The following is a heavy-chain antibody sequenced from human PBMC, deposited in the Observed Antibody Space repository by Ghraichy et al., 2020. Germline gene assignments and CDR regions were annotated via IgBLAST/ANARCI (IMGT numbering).Heavy chain of an antibody. V-gene: IGHV1-18*04. J-gene: IGHJ4*02. CDR3: ARDRHCSGGSCYPPDY. Sequence: ASVKVSCKASGYTFTSYGISWVRQAPGQGLEWMGWISAYNGNTNYAQKLQGRVTMTTDTSTSTAYMELRSLRSDDTAVYYCARDRHCSGGSCYPPDYWGQGTLVTVSS. CDR1: GYTFTSYG. CDR2: ISAYNGNT. D-gene: IGHD2-15*01.